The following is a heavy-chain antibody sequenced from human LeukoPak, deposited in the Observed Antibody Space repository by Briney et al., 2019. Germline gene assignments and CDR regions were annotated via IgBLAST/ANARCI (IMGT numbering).Heavy chain of an antibody. CDR3: ARINLGLRNGLDV. Sequence: GGSLRFSCAASRFTFSSYEMNWVRQAPGKGLEWISYISSSGNTIYYAASVKGRFTTSRDNAQSSLYLQMNSLRAEDTAFFYWARINLGLRNGLDVWGQGTTVTVSS. J-gene: IGHJ6*02. CDR2: ISSSGNTI. V-gene: IGHV3-48*03. CDR1: RFTFSSYE. D-gene: IGHD7-27*01.